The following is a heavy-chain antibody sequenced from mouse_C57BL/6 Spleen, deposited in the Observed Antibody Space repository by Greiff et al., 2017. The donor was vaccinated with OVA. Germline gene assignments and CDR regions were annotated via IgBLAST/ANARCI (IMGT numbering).Heavy chain of an antibody. V-gene: IGHV1-52*01. J-gene: IGHJ2*01. D-gene: IGHD3-2*02. CDR1: GYTFTSYW. Sequence: QVQLQQPGAELVRPGSSVKLSCKASGYTFTSYWMHWVKQRPIQGLEWIGNIAPSDSENHYNQKFKDKATLTVDKSSSTAYMQLSSLTSKDSAVYYCARTKSSSGYDYWGQGTTLTVSS. CDR2: IAPSDSEN. CDR3: ARTKSSSGYDY.